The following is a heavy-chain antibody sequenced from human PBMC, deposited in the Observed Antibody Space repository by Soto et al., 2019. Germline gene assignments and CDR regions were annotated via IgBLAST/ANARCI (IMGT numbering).Heavy chain of an antibody. V-gene: IGHV1-69*19. CDR3: ARENTAMVWSHWFDP. CDR2: IIPIFGTA. Sequence: QVQLVQSGAEVKKPGSSVKVSCKASGGTFSSYAISWVRQAPGQGLEWMGGIIPIFGTAYYAQKFQGRVTMAADESRSTADLELSSLRSEDTVVYYCARENTAMVWSHWFDPWCQGTLVTVSS. D-gene: IGHD5-18*01. CDR1: GGTFSSYA. J-gene: IGHJ5*02.